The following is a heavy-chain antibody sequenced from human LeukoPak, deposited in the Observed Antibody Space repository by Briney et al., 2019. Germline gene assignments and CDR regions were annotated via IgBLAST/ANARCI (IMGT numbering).Heavy chain of an antibody. CDR1: GFTFSSYG. CDR3: AKRWGSSSGYLPGY. V-gene: IGHV3-23*01. Sequence: GGTLRLSCAASGFTFSSYGMSWVRQAPGKGLEWVSAISGSGGSTYYADSVKGRFTISRDNSKNTLYLQMNSLRAEDTAVYYCAKRWGSSSGYLPGYWGQGTLVTVSS. CDR2: ISGSGGST. J-gene: IGHJ4*02. D-gene: IGHD3-22*01.